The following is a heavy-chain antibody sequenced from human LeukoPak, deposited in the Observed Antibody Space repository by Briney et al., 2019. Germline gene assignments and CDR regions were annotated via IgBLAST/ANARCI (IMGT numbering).Heavy chain of an antibody. V-gene: IGHV3-74*01. Sequence: GSLRLSCAAYGFTFTDFWMHCVRQAPGGGLVWVSRVKGDEISTLYADSVKGRFTISRDNAKNTLYLQMNSLRADDTALYYCATGPYSAFEMWGQGTMVTVSS. CDR2: VKGDEIST. CDR3: ATGPYSAFEM. D-gene: IGHD2-21*01. J-gene: IGHJ3*02. CDR1: GFTFTDFW.